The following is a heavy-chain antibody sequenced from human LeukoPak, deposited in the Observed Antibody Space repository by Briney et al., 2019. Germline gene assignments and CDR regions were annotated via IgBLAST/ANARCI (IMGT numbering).Heavy chain of an antibody. CDR2: INAGNGNT. D-gene: IGHD3-10*01. V-gene: IGHV1-3*01. J-gene: IGHJ6*02. CDR1: GYTFTSYA. CDR3: AIPPLSGTGSSRPLAEMDV. Sequence: ASVKVSCKASGYTFTSYAMHWVRQAPGQRLEWMGWINAGNGNTKYSQKFQGRVTITRDTSASTAYMELSSLRSEGTAVYYCAIPPLSGTGSSRPLAEMDVWGQGTTVTVSS.